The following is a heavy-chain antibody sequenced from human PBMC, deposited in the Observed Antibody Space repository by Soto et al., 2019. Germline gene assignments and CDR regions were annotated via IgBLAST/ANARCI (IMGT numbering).Heavy chain of an antibody. Sequence: PGGSLRLSCAASGFTFSSYWMHWVRQAPGKGLVWVSRINSDGSSTSYADSVKGRFTISRDNAKNTLYLQMNSLRAEDTAVYYCASVRVGDGYNFDYWGQGTLVTVSS. CDR3: ASVRVGDGYNFDY. CDR2: INSDGSST. CDR1: GFTFSSYW. D-gene: IGHD5-12*01. V-gene: IGHV3-74*01. J-gene: IGHJ4*02.